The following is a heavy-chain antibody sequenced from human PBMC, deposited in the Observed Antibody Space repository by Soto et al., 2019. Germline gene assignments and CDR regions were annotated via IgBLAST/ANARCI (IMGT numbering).Heavy chain of an antibody. CDR3: ARVDCSGGSCPEGYYYGMDV. CDR2: IIPIFGTA. D-gene: IGHD2-15*01. J-gene: IGHJ6*02. V-gene: IGHV1-69*01. Sequence: QVQLVQPGAEVKKPGSSVKVSCKASGGTFSSYAISWVRQAPGQGLEWMGGIIPIFGTANYAQKFQGRVTITADESTSTAYMELSSLRSEDTAVYYCARVDCSGGSCPEGYYYGMDVWGQGITVTVSS. CDR1: GGTFSSYA.